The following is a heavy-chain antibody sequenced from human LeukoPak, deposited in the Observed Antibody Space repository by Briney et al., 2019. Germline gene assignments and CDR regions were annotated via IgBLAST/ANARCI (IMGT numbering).Heavy chain of an antibody. Sequence: SETLSLTCTVSGGSISSYYWSWIRQPPGKGLEWIGYIYYSGSTNYNPSLKSRVTISVDTSKNQFSLKLSSVTAADTAVYYCARGSEAMADYYYYYYMDVWGKGTTVTVSS. CDR1: GGSISSYY. CDR2: IYYSGST. D-gene: IGHD5-18*01. J-gene: IGHJ6*03. V-gene: IGHV4-59*01. CDR3: ARGSEAMADYYYYYYMDV.